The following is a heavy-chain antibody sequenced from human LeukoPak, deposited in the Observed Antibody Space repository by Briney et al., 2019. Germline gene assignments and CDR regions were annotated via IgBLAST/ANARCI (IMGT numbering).Heavy chain of an antibody. J-gene: IGHJ4*02. V-gene: IGHV1-2*02. CDR2: INPNSGGT. CDR1: GYTFTGYY. CDR3: ARDYGYSYGGDY. Sequence: ASVKVSCKASGYTFTGYYMHWVRQAPGQGLEWMGWINPNSGGTNYAQKFQGRVTMTRDTSISTAYMELSRLRSDDTAVYYCARDYGYSYGGDYWSQGTLVTVSS. D-gene: IGHD5-18*01.